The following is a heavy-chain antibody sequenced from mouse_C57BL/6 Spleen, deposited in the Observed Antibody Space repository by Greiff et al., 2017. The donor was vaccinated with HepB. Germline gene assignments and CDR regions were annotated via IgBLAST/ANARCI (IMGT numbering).Heavy chain of an antibody. D-gene: IGHD2-5*01. CDR1: GFTFSDYG. V-gene: IGHV5-17*01. J-gene: IGHJ2*01. CDR2: ISSGSSTI. Sequence: EVHLVESGGGLVKPGGSLKLSCAASGFTFSDYGMHWVRQAPEKGLEWVAYISSGSSTIYYADTVKGRFTISRDNAKNTLFLQMTSLRSEDTAMYYCARPDSNYALGYWGQGTTLTVSS. CDR3: ARPDSNYALGY.